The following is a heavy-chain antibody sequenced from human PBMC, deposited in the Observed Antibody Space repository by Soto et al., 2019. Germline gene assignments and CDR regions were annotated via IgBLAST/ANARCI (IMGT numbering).Heavy chain of an antibody. J-gene: IGHJ4*02. V-gene: IGHV1-46*03. CDR1: GNTFSNYY. D-gene: IGHD2-21*02. Sequence: QVQLVQSGAEVKKPGASVKVSCKASGNTFSNYYIHWVRQAPGQGLEWMGTINPSGGHTTYAQKFLGRVTMTRDTSTSTLYTEVTRLRSEDTAVYYCARGGHVVVVTAAFDYWGQGTLVTVSS. CDR2: INPSGGHT. CDR3: ARGGHVVVVTAAFDY.